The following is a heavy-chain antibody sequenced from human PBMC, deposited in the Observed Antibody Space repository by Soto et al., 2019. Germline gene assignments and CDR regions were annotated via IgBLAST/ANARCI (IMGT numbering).Heavy chain of an antibody. V-gene: IGHV4-39*01. CDR2: IYYSGST. CDR1: GGSISSSSYY. J-gene: IGHJ6*03. Sequence: SETLSLTCTVSGGSISSSSYYWGWIRQPPGKGLEWIGSIYYSGSTYYNPSLKSRVTISVDTSKNQFSLKLSSVTAADTAVYYCARHRFEPYYDVWSGYSDYYMDVWGKGTTVTVSS. CDR3: ARHRFEPYYDVWSGYSDYYMDV. D-gene: IGHD3-3*01.